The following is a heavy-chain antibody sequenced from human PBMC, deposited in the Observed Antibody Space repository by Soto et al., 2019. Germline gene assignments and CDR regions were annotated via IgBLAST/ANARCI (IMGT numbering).Heavy chain of an antibody. CDR3: ASCSRSLGGNFDPDRLDY. V-gene: IGHV1-18*01. CDR2: TTSNKIYT. CDR1: GFTLSNYA. Sequence: QVQLVQSGAEVKKPGASVRVSCEASGFTLSNYAISWVRQAPGLGLEWMGWTTSNKIYTYYAQNFQGRVTMTTDTSTTTAYLELRGLTSDDTAVYYCASCSRSLGGNFDPDRLDYWGRGTLVTVSS. J-gene: IGHJ4*02. D-gene: IGHD3-16*01.